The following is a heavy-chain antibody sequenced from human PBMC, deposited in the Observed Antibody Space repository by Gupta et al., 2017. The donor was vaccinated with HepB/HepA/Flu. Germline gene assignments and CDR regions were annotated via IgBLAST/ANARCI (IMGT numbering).Heavy chain of an antibody. CDR2: IIPIFGTA. CDR3: ERALDRDSGSYYSRDYYYYMDV. CDR1: GGTFSSYA. Sequence: QVQLVQSGAEVKKPGSSVKVSCKASGGTFSSYAISWVRQAPGQGLEWMGGIIPIFGTANYAQKFQGRVTITADESTSTAYMELSSLRSEDTAVYYCERALDRDSGSYYSRDYYYYMDVWGKGPTVTVSS. J-gene: IGHJ6*03. D-gene: IGHD1-26*01. V-gene: IGHV1-69*01.